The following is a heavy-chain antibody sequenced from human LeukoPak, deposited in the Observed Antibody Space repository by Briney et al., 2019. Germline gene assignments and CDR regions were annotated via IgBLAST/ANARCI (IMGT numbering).Heavy chain of an antibody. Sequence: GASVRVSCKAAGYTFNSHYIHWVRQAPGQGLEWMGIVNPSGGSTRFSQEFQGRVSMATDVSTGTVYMELSSLRSEDTALYYCARAPNYYDSNGYYSYYMDAWGKGTTVTVS. J-gene: IGHJ6*03. CDR1: GYTFNSHY. D-gene: IGHD3-22*01. CDR3: ARAPNYYDSNGYYSYYMDA. CDR2: VNPSGGST. V-gene: IGHV1-46*02.